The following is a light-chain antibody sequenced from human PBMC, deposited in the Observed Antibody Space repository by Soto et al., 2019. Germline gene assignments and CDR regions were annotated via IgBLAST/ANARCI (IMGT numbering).Light chain of an antibody. Sequence: EIVLTQSPGTLSLSPGERATLSCRASQGVSSSSLAWYQQNPGQAPRLLIYEASSRATGIPDRFSGSGSGTDFTLTISRLEPEDFAVYYCQQYDSSPRTFGQGTKVDIK. J-gene: IGKJ1*01. CDR2: EAS. CDR3: QQYDSSPRT. CDR1: QGVSSSS. V-gene: IGKV3-20*01.